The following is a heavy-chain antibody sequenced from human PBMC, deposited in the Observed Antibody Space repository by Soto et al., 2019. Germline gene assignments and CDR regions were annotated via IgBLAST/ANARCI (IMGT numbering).Heavy chain of an antibody. CDR2: ISSSSSTI. J-gene: IGHJ4*02. V-gene: IGHV3-48*01. CDR1: GFTFSSYS. Sequence: PGGSLRLSCAASGFTFSSYSMNWVRQAPGKGLEWVSYISSSSSTIYYADSVKGRFTISRDNSKNTAYLQMSSLRSEDTAVYYCVRGRVMITFGVVIVIDYWGQGSPVTVSS. D-gene: IGHD3-16*02. CDR3: VRGRVMITFGVVIVIDY.